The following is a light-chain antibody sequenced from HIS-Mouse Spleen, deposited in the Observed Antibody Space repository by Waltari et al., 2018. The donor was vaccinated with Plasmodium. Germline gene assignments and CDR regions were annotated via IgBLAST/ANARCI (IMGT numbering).Light chain of an antibody. CDR1: VLAKNY. Sequence: SYELTQPSSVSVSPGQTARITCSGDVLAKNYARWFQQKPSQAPELVIYTDSERPSGFPERFSGSSSGTTVTLTISGAQFEDEADYYCYSAADNNLVFGGGTKLTVL. CDR2: TDS. V-gene: IGLV3-27*01. CDR3: YSAADNNLV. J-gene: IGLJ3*02.